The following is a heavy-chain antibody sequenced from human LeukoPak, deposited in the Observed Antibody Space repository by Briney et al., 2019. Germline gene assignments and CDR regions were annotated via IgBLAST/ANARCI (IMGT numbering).Heavy chain of an antibody. CDR2: INANSGTT. V-gene: IGHV3-23*01. D-gene: IGHD6-19*01. J-gene: IGHJ5*01. CDR1: GFAFSIAA. CDR3: AKPVSGGLAVTADWFQP. Sequence: GGSLRLSCAASGFAFSIAAMSWLRQPPGKGLEWVSTINANSGTTSYAASVRGRFTISRDNSKNTLYLQVNTLRADDTATYYCAKPVSGGLAVTADWFQPWGQGTLVVVSS.